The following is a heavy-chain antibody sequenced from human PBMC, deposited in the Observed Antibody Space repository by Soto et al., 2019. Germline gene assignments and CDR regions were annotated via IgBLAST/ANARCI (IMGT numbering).Heavy chain of an antibody. CDR2: ISWNSGSR. D-gene: IGHD2-8*01. J-gene: IGHJ4*02. CDR3: ITDPYQLMEYICAF. Sequence: EVQLVESGGGLVQPGRSLRLSCAASGFTFGDYAMHWVRQTPGKGLEWVSAISWNSGSRAYADSVKGRFSISRYNAKNSMYLQMNRLRPEDTGLYYCITDPYQLMEYICAFWAQGTQVTVSS. CDR1: GFTFGDYA. V-gene: IGHV3-9*01.